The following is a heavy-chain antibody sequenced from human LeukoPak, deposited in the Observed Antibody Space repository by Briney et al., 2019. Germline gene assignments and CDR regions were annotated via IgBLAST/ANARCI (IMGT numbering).Heavy chain of an antibody. CDR2: INPNSGGT. CDR1: GYTFTGYY. CDR3: ARVPEWELSYFDY. Sequence: ASVKVSCKASGYTFTGYYMHWVRQAPGQGLEWMGWINPNSGGTNYAQKFQGRVTMTRDTSISTAYMELSGLRSDDTAVYYCARVPEWELSYFDYWGQGTLVTVSS. D-gene: IGHD1-26*01. V-gene: IGHV1-2*02. J-gene: IGHJ4*02.